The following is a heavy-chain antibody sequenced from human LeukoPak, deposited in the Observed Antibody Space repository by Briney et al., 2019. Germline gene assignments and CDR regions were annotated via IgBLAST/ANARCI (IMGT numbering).Heavy chain of an antibody. Sequence: GSLRLSCAASGFTFSSYWMSWVRQAPGKGLEWVANIKQDGSEKYYVDSVKGRFTISRDNGKNSLYLQMNSLRAEDTAVYYCARAGGYFDWLLSSDAEYFQHWGQGTLVTVSS. D-gene: IGHD3-9*01. J-gene: IGHJ1*01. CDR1: GFTFSSYW. CDR3: ARAGGYFDWLLSSDAEYFQH. CDR2: IKQDGSEK. V-gene: IGHV3-7*03.